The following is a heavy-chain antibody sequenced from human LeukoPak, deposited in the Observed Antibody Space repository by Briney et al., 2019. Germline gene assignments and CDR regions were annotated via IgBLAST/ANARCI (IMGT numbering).Heavy chain of an antibody. V-gene: IGHV3-48*01. CDR2: ISSSSSTI. D-gene: IGHD1-26*01. Sequence: GGSLRLSCAASGFTFSSYSMNWVRQAPGKGLEWVAYISSSSSTIYYADYVRRGFTISRANAKNSLYLQMNSLTAEDTAVYYCATFVGATQFPDYWGQGTLVTVSS. J-gene: IGHJ4*02. CDR3: ATFVGATQFPDY. CDR1: GFTFSSYS.